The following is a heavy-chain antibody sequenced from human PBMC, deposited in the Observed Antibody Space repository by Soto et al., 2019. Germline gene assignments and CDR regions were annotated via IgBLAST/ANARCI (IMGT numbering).Heavy chain of an antibody. V-gene: IGHV3-15*01. CDR3: TTDYTPTFCDGGNCYSVQTNIHDS. D-gene: IGHD2-15*01. Sequence: EVQLVESGGGLVKPGGSLRLSCAASCFTFNNGWMSWVRQAPGKGLEWVGRIKSRIAGGTTDYSAPGQGRFTISRDDSKDTLYLPMNSLKNEDTAVYYCTTDYTPTFCDGGNCYSVQTNIHDSWGQGALVTVSS. CDR2: IKSRIAGGTT. J-gene: IGHJ4*02. CDR1: CFTFNNGW.